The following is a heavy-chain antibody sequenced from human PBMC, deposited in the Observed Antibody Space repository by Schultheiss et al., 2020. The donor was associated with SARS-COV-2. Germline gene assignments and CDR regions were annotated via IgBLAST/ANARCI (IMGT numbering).Heavy chain of an antibody. CDR3: ARDPGAYDYGDYAEGWRFDY. CDR2: IIPIFGTA. J-gene: IGHJ4*02. Sequence: SVKVSCKASGGTFSSYAISWVRQAPGQGLEWMGGIIPIFGTANYAQKFQGRVTITADESTSTAYMELSSLRSEDTAVYYCARDPGAYDYGDYAEGWRFDYWGQGTLVTVSS. V-gene: IGHV1-69*13. D-gene: IGHD4-17*01. CDR1: GGTFSSYA.